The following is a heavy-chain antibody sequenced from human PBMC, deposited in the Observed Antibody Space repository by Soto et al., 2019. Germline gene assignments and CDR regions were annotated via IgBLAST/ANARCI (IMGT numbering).Heavy chain of an antibody. D-gene: IGHD3-9*01. V-gene: IGHV3-49*03. Sequence: EVQLVESGGGLVQPGRSLRLSCTTSGFIFGECAMSWFRQAPGKELEWVGFIRSKAYGGTTEYAPSVKGRIAVSRDDSKSIAYLQLSSLQIEDTAVYYCTKDARDSDILSGYFDPSVAYWGRGTLVTVSS. CDR1: GFIFGECA. CDR3: TKDARDSDILSGYFDPSVAY. CDR2: IRSKAYGGTT. J-gene: IGHJ4*02.